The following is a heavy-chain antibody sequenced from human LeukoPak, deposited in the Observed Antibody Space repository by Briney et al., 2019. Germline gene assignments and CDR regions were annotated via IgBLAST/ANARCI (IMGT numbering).Heavy chain of an antibody. CDR1: GYTFTGDY. Sequence: ASVKVSCKXSGYTFTGDYMHWVRQAPGQGLEWMGRINPNSGGTNYAQKFQGRVTMTRDTSISTAYMELSRLRSDDTAVYYCAGATLLNWFDPWGQGTLVTVSS. D-gene: IGHD2-21*01. V-gene: IGHV1-2*06. CDR2: INPNSGGT. J-gene: IGHJ5*02. CDR3: AGATLLNWFDP.